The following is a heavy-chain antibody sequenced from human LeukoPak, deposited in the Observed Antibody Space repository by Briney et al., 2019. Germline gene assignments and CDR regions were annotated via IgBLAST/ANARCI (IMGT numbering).Heavy chain of an antibody. CDR1: GYTFTGWY. CDR3: ASLSYYDLSGYFY. D-gene: IGHD3-22*01. V-gene: IGHV1-2*02. J-gene: IGHJ4*02. Sequence: ASVKVSCKASGYTFTGWYMRWVRQAPGQGLEWMGWINPNSGGTQYSQKFQGRVTLTRDTSITTGYMELSGLTSDDTAVYYCASLSYYDLSGYFYWGQGTLVTVSS. CDR2: INPNSGGT.